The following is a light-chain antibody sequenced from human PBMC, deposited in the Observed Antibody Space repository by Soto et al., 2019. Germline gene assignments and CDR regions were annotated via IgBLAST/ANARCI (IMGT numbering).Light chain of an antibody. CDR2: DVA. J-gene: IGLJ1*01. V-gene: IGLV2-14*03. Sequence: QSVLTQPASVSGSPGQSITISCPGTSSDVGAYNFVSWYQHYPDKAPKVVSYDVANRPSGVSYRFSASKSGNTASLTISGLQAEDEADYYCMSFTSSNTYGFGTGTKLTVL. CDR3: MSFTSSNTYG. CDR1: SSDVGAYNF.